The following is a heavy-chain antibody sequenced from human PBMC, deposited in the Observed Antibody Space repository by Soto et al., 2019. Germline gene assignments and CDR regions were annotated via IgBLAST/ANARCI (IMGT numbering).Heavy chain of an antibody. CDR2: ISGSGGST. CDR3: ATPQIAVAGTVGGSWFDP. V-gene: IGHV3-23*01. D-gene: IGHD6-19*01. Sequence: PGGSLRLSCAASGFTFSSYAMSWVRQAPGKGLEWVSAISGSGGSTYYADSVKGRFTISRDNSQNTLYLQMNSLRAEDTAVYYCATPQIAVAGTVGGSWFDPWGQGTLVTVSS. J-gene: IGHJ5*02. CDR1: GFTFSSYA.